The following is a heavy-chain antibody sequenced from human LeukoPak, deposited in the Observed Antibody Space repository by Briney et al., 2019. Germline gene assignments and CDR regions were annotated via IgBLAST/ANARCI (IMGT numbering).Heavy chain of an antibody. J-gene: IGHJ3*02. D-gene: IGHD6-13*01. CDR2: ISSSSSYI. Sequence: GGSLRLSCAASGFTLSSYSMNWVRQAPGKGLEWVSSISSSSSYIYYADSVKGRFTISRDNAKNSLYLQMNSLRAEDTAVYYCASSGIAAAGTNDAFDIWGQGTMVTVSS. V-gene: IGHV3-21*01. CDR3: ASSGIAAAGTNDAFDI. CDR1: GFTLSSYS.